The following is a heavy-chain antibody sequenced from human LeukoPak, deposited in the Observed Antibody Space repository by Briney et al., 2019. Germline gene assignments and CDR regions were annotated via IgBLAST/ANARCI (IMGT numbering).Heavy chain of an antibody. D-gene: IGHD3-22*01. CDR3: ARDFIVSYYDSSGFGY. CDR1: GFTFSSYW. J-gene: IGHJ4*02. V-gene: IGHV3-7*05. CDR2: IKQDGSEK. Sequence: GGSLRLSCAASGFTFSSYWMSWVRLAPGKGLEWVANIKQDGSEKYYVDSVKGRFTISRDNAKNSLYLQMNSLRAEDTAVYYCARDFIVSYYDSSGFGYWGQGTLVTVSS.